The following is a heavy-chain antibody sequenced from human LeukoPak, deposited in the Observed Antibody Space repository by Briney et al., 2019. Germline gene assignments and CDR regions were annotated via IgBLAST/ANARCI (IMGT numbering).Heavy chain of an antibody. V-gene: IGHV4-39*07. CDR2: IYYSGST. CDR1: GGSISSSSYY. J-gene: IGHJ4*02. Sequence: PSETLSLTCTVSGGSISSSSYYWGWIRQPPGKELEWIGSIYYSGSTYYKPSLKSRVTISEDTSKKQFSLKLRSVTAADTAVYYCARGGRRVTTSYRFDYWGQGTLVTVSS. D-gene: IGHD4-17*01. CDR3: ARGGRRVTTSYRFDY.